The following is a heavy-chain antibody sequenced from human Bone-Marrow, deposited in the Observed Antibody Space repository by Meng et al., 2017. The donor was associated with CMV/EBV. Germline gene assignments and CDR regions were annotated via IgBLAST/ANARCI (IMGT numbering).Heavy chain of an antibody. J-gene: IGHJ4*02. Sequence: SETLSLTCTVSGGSVSGGSYYWSWIRQPPGKGLEWIGYIYYTTSTNFNPSLKSRVTISVDTSQNQFSLKLSSVTAADTAVYYCARGVAKSSSIAAPFDYWGQGTLVTVSS. CDR2: IYYTTST. CDR1: GGSVSGGSYY. D-gene: IGHD6-6*01. V-gene: IGHV4-61*01. CDR3: ARGVAKSSSIAAPFDY.